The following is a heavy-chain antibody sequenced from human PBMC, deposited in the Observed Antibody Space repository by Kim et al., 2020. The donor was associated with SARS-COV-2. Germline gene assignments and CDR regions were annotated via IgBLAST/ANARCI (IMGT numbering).Heavy chain of an antibody. D-gene: IGHD6-13*01. CDR1: GYTFTSYA. V-gene: IGHV1-3*01. J-gene: IGHJ4*02. CDR2: INAGNGNT. CDR3: ARVEPGSSWYDY. Sequence: ASVKVSCKASGYTFTSYAMHWVRQAPGQRLEWMGWINAGNGNTKYSQKFQGRVTITRDTSASTAYMELSSLRSEDTAVYYCARVEPGSSWYDYWGQGTLVTVSS.